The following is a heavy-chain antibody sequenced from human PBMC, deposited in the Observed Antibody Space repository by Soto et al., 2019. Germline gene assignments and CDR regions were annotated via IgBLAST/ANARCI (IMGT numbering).Heavy chain of an antibody. CDR1: GYTFTGYY. D-gene: IGHD6-6*01. J-gene: IGHJ6*02. V-gene: IGHV1-2*04. CDR3: ARGAEYGSSSIYYYYYGMDV. Sequence: ASVKVSCKASGYTFTGYYMHWVRQAPGQGLEWMGWINPNSGGTNYAQKFQGWVTMTRDTSISTAYMELSRLRSDDTAVYYCARGAEYGSSSIYYYYYGMDVWGQGTTVTVSS. CDR2: INPNSGGT.